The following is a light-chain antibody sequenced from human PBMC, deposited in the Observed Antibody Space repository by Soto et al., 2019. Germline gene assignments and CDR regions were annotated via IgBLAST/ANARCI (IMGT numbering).Light chain of an antibody. CDR2: GAS. Sequence: EIVLTQSPATLSLSPGERATLSCRASQSISNYLAWYQQKPGQAPRLLIYGASTRATGIPARFIGNGSGTEFTLTISSLQSEDFAVYYCQQYNNWWTFGQGTKVDIK. CDR3: QQYNNWWT. J-gene: IGKJ1*01. V-gene: IGKV3-15*01. CDR1: QSISNY.